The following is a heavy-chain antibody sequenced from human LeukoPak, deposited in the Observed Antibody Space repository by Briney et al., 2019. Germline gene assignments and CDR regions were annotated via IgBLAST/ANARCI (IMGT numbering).Heavy chain of an antibody. CDR2: IYHSGST. V-gene: IGHV4-30-2*01. Sequence: SETLSLTCTVSGGSISSGGYYWSWIRQPPGKVLEWIGYIYHSGSTYYNPSLKSRVTISVDRSKNQFSLKLSSMTAADTAVYYCARGVVVITTYAFDIWGQGTMVTVSS. D-gene: IGHD3-22*01. CDR3: ARGVVVITTYAFDI. J-gene: IGHJ3*02. CDR1: GGSISSGGYY.